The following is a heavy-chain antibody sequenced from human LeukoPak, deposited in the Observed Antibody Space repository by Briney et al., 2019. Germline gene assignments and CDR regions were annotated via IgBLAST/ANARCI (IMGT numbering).Heavy chain of an antibody. V-gene: IGHV1-46*01. CDR1: GYTFTSYY. CDR3: ARVAGSGYDPYYLDY. Sequence: ASVKVSCKASGYTFTSYYMHWVRQAPGQGLEWMGIINPSGDSLSYAQKFQGRITMTRDTSTSTVYMELSSLRSDDTATYYCARVAGSGYDPYYLDYWGQGTQVTVSS. D-gene: IGHD5-12*01. CDR2: INPSGDSL. J-gene: IGHJ4*02.